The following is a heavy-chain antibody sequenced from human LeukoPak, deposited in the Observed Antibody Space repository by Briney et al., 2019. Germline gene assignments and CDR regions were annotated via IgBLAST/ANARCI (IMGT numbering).Heavy chain of an antibody. Sequence: SETLSLTCAVYGGSFSGYYWSWIRQPPGKGLEWIGEINHSGSTNYNPSLKSRVTISVDTSKNRFSLKLSSVTAADTAVYYCARNPPRGLRYCSGGSCYSPDWGQGTMVTVSS. D-gene: IGHD2-15*01. CDR3: ARNPPRGLRYCSGGSCYSPD. CDR1: GGSFSGYY. CDR2: INHSGST. J-gene: IGHJ3*01. V-gene: IGHV4-34*01.